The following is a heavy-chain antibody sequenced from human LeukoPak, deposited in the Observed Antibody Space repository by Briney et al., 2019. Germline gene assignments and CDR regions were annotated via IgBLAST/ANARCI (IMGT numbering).Heavy chain of an antibody. D-gene: IGHD1-26*01. CDR3: AKQGGSYVRSWFDP. CDR1: GGFISSSSYF. J-gene: IGHJ5*02. CDR2: IYYSGST. V-gene: IGHV4-39*01. Sequence: SETLSLTCTVSGGFISSSSYFWGRIRQPPGKGLEWIGSIYYSGSTSYNTSLKSRVTVSVDTSKNQFSLKLSSVTAADTAVYYCAKQGGSYVRSWFDPWGQGTLVTVSS.